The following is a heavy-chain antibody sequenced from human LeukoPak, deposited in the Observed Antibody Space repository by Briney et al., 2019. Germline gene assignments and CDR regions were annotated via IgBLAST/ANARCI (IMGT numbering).Heavy chain of an antibody. J-gene: IGHJ4*02. Sequence: PSETLSLTCTVSGGSISRSSYYWGWIRQTPGMGLEWIGSVSYSGSTNYNPSLKSRVTISVDTSKNQFSLKLSSVTAADTAVYYCARGRATTDYWGQGTLVTVSS. CDR2: VSYSGST. V-gene: IGHV4-39*07. CDR3: ARGRATTDY. D-gene: IGHD4-17*01. CDR1: GGSISRSSYY.